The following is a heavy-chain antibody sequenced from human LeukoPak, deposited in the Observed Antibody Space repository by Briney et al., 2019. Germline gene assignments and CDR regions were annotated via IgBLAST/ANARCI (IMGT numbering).Heavy chain of an antibody. Sequence: GGSLRLSCAASGFTFSRYWMNWVRQAPGKGLEWVSSISSSSSYIYYADSVKGRFTISRDNAKNSLYPQMNSLRAEDTAVYYCAMTKYSSSPHYWGQGTLVTVSS. CDR2: ISSSSSYI. V-gene: IGHV3-21*01. CDR3: AMTKYSSSPHY. J-gene: IGHJ4*02. D-gene: IGHD6-6*01. CDR1: GFTFSRYW.